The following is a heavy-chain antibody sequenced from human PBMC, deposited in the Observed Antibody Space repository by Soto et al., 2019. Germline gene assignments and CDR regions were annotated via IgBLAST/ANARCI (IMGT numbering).Heavy chain of an antibody. CDR3: ERVRGSYWRGFDH. D-gene: IGHD1-26*01. J-gene: IGHJ4*02. CDR2: IYYSGGT. CDR1: GGSMSSYY. Sequence: SETLSLTCIVSGGSMSSYYWSWIRQPPGKGLEWIGYIYYSGGTNYNPSHKSRVTMSVDTPKNQFSLKLSSVTAADTAVYYCERVRGSYWRGFDHWGQGTLVTVSS. V-gene: IGHV4-59*01.